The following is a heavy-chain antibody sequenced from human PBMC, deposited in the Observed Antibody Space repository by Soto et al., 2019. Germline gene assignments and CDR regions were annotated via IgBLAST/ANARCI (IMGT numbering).Heavy chain of an antibody. V-gene: IGHV3-21*01. CDR2: ISSGSAYI. D-gene: IGHD1-26*01. CDR3: TRDEGGSYANWFKP. J-gene: IGHJ5*02. CDR1: TFSSYS. Sequence: EVQLVESGGGLVKPGESLRLSCTFTFSSYSLNWVRQAPGKGLEWVSSISSGSAYIKYADSVKGRFTISRDNANNLLYLQMRSLRVDDSAVYYCTRDEGGSYANWFKPWGQGTLVTVSS.